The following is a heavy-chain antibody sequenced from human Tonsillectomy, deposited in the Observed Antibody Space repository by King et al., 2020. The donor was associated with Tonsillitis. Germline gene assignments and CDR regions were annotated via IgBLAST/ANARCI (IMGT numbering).Heavy chain of an antibody. J-gene: IGHJ6*02. Sequence: ITLKESGPTLVKPTQTLTLTCTFSGFSLSTTGVGVGWIRQPPGRALEWLALIYWNDDKRYSPSLKSRLTITKDTPKNQVVLIMTNMDPVDTATYYCAHRFQSYYCYDMDVWGQGTTVTVSS. CDR2: IYWNDDK. V-gene: IGHV2-5*01. CDR1: GFSLSTTGVG. CDR3: AHRFQSYYCYDMDV.